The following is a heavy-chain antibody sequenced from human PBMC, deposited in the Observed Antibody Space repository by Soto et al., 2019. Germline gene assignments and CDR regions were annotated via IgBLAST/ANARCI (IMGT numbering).Heavy chain of an antibody. J-gene: IGHJ6*02. Sequence: QVQLVQSGDEVKKPGASVKVSCKASGYIFVNYGIAWVRQAPGQGLEWMGWISPYTGNTHSATKVQGRLTMTTDTSTCTADMDLGSLTSDDTAVYYCVMVDNYVTPTPQDVWGPGTTVTVSS. CDR3: VMVDNYVTPTPQDV. CDR2: ISPYTGNT. D-gene: IGHD3-16*01. CDR1: GYIFVNYG. V-gene: IGHV1-18*01.